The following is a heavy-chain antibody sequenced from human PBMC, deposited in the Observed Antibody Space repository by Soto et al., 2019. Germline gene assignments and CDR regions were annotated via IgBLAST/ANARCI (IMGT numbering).Heavy chain of an antibody. V-gene: IGHV4-34*01. J-gene: IGHJ4*02. D-gene: IGHD3-10*01. Sequence: LSLTCAVYGGSFSGYYWSWIRQPPGKGLEWIGEINHSGSTNYNPSLKSRVTISVDTSKNQFSLKLSSVTAADTAVYYCARGGVLLWFGESRAFDYWGQGTLVTVSS. CDR3: ARGGVLLWFGESRAFDY. CDR1: GGSFSGYY. CDR2: INHSGST.